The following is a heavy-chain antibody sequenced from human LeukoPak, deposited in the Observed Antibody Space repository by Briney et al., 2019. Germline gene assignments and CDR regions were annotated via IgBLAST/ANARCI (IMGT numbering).Heavy chain of an antibody. Sequence: GRSLRLSCAASGFTVSSNYMSWVRQAPGKGLEWVSVIYSGGSTYYADSVKGRFTISRDNSKNTLYLQMNSLRAEDTAVYYCARVYYYDRSFDYWGQGTLVTVSS. J-gene: IGHJ4*02. CDR3: ARVYYYDRSFDY. CDR2: IYSGGST. CDR1: GFTVSSNY. D-gene: IGHD3-22*01. V-gene: IGHV3-53*01.